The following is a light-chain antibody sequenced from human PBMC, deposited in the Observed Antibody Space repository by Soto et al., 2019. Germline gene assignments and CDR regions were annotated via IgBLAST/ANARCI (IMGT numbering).Light chain of an antibody. V-gene: IGKV1D-16*01. J-gene: IGKJ4*01. Sequence: DVQMTQSPSSLSASVGDRVTITCRASQDINSYLAWYQQKPGNAPQSLLYAASSLQTGVPSRFSGSESGTDFTLTISNLQPEDSATYYCQQYNIYPLTFGGGTKVEIK. CDR1: QDINSY. CDR3: QQYNIYPLT. CDR2: AAS.